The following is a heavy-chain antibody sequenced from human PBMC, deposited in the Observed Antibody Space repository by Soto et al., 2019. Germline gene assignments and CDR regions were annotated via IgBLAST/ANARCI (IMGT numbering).Heavy chain of an antibody. D-gene: IGHD3-10*01. CDR1: GGSISSGGYY. CDR2: IYYSGST. Sequence: QVQLQESGPGLVKPSQTLSLTCTVSGGSISSGGYYWSWIRQHPGKGLEWIGYIYYSGSTYYNPXLTSRVTISVXXSXNXXSLKLSSVTAADTAVYYCARVPYYYGSGSYGWFDPWGQGTLVTVSS. V-gene: IGHV4-31*03. J-gene: IGHJ5*02. CDR3: ARVPYYYGSGSYGWFDP.